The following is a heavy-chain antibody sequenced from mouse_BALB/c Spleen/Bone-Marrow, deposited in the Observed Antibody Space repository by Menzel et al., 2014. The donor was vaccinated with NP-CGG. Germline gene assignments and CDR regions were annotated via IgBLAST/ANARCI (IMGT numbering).Heavy chain of an antibody. J-gene: IGHJ4*01. V-gene: IGHV5-17*02. CDR2: ISSGSSTI. D-gene: IGHD4-1*01. CDR3: ARRANWDAMDY. CDR1: GFTFSSFG. Sequence: VQLQQSGGGLVQPGGSRKLSCAASGFTFSSFGMHWVRQAPEKGLEWVAYISSGSSTIYYADTVKGRFTISRDNPKNTLFLQMTSLRSEDTAMYYCARRANWDAMDYWGQGTSVTVSS.